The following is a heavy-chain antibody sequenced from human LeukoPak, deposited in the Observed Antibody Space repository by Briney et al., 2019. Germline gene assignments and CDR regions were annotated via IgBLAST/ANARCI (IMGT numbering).Heavy chain of an antibody. Sequence: PGRSLRLSCTTSGFTFGDYAMSWVRQAPGKGLEWVGFIRSTAYGGTTEYAASMKGRFTISRDDSKSIAYLQMNSLKTEDTAVYYCRLWSSTSHRDYRGQGTLVTVSS. CDR1: GFTFGDYA. V-gene: IGHV3-49*04. J-gene: IGHJ4*02. CDR3: RLWSSTSHRDY. D-gene: IGHD1-26*01. CDR2: IRSTAYGGTT.